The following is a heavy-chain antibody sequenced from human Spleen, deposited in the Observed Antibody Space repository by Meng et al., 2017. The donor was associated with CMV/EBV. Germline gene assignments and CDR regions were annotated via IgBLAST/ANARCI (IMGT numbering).Heavy chain of an antibody. J-gene: IGHJ6*02. CDR1: GFTFSSYA. D-gene: IGHD6-19*01. Sequence: GESLKISCAASGFTFSSYAMHWVRQAPGKGLEWVAVISYDGSNKYYADSVKGRFTISRDNSKNTLYLQMNSLRAEDTAVYYCARDRTIAVAGDRTYYYYYGMDVWGQGTTVTVSS. V-gene: IGHV3-30-3*01. CDR2: ISYDGSNK. CDR3: ARDRTIAVAGDRTYYYYYGMDV.